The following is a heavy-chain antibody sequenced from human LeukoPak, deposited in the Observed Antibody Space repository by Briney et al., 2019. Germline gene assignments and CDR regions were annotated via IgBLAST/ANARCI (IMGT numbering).Heavy chain of an antibody. V-gene: IGHV4-59*08. J-gene: IGHJ4*02. Sequence: SETLSLTCTVSGGSISSYYWSWIRQPPGKGLEWIGYIYYSGSTNYNPSLKSRVTISVDTSKNQFSLKLSSVTAGDTAVYYCAGVEDSSGYYYIDYWGQGTLVTVSS. CDR3: AGVEDSSGYYYIDY. CDR2: IYYSGST. CDR1: GGSISSYY. D-gene: IGHD3-22*01.